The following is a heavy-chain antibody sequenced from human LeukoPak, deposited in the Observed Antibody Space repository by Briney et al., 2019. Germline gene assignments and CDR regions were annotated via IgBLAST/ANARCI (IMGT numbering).Heavy chain of an antibody. D-gene: IGHD1-26*01. CDR2: IIPIFGAA. Sequence: SVKVSCKASGGTFSSYAISWVRQAPGQGLEWMGRIIPIFGAANYAQKFQGRVTITTDESTSTAYMELSSLRSEDTAVYHCARDRELLDAFDIWGQGTMVTVSS. V-gene: IGHV1-69*05. CDR3: ARDRELLDAFDI. CDR1: GGTFSSYA. J-gene: IGHJ3*02.